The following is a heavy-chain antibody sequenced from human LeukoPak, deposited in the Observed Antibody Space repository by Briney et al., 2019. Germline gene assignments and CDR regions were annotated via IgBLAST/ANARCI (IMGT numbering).Heavy chain of an antibody. CDR3: ARDFPDESSGSRDGNWFDP. J-gene: IGHJ5*02. D-gene: IGHD6-19*01. Sequence: GASVKVSCKASGYTFTSYYMHWVRQAPGQGLEWMGIINPSGGSTSYAQKFQGRVTMTRDTSTSTVYMELSSLRSEDTAVYYCARDFPDESSGSRDGNWFDPWGQGTLVTVSS. CDR2: INPSGGST. V-gene: IGHV1-46*01. CDR1: GYTFTSYY.